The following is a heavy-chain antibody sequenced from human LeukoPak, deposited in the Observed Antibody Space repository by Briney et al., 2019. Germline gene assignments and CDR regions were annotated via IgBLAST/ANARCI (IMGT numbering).Heavy chain of an antibody. D-gene: IGHD3-9*01. CDR2: IYYSGST. CDR1: GGSISSYY. J-gene: IGHJ4*02. Sequence: PSETLSLTCTVSGGSISSYYWSWIRQPPGKGLEWIGYIYYSGSTNYNPSLKSRVTISVDTSKNQFSLKLSSVTAADTAVYYCARGGSWYFDHQGYFDYWGQGTLVTVSS. V-gene: IGHV4-59*01. CDR3: ARGGSWYFDHQGYFDY.